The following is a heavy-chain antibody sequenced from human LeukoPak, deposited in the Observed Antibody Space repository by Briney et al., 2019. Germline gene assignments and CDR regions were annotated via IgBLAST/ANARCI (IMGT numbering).Heavy chain of an antibody. V-gene: IGHV4-39*01. J-gene: IGHJ4*02. CDR3: ARYDSGGFYRNFDY. Sequence: QXPXRGLEXIGNIYYSGSTYYNPSLKSRVTISVDTSQSQFSLRLSSVTAADTAVYYCARYDSGGFYRNFDYWGQGTLVTVSS. CDR2: IYYSGST. D-gene: IGHD3-22*01.